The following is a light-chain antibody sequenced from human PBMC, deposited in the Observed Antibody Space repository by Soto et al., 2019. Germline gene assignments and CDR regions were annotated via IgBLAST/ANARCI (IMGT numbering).Light chain of an antibody. V-gene: IGKV1-39*01. J-gene: IGKJ1*01. CDR2: GAS. Sequence: DIQMTQSPSSLSSSVGDIFTITCQASQNIANYLNWYQQKPGKAPKLLIYGASTLQSGVPSKFSGSGSGTDFTLTISRLEPEDFAVYYCQQYSSSRTFGQGTKVDIK. CDR1: QNIANY. CDR3: QQYSSSRT.